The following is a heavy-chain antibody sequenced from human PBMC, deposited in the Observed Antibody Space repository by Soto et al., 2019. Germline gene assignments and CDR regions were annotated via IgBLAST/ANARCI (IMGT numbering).Heavy chain of an antibody. CDR1: GGSISSSSYY. Sequence: QLRLQESGPGLVKPSETLSLTCTVSGGSISSSSYYWGWIRQPPGKGLEWICSIYYSGSTYYNPSLKSRVTISVDTSKNQFSLKLRSVTAADTAVFYCARYCISTSCQDYWGQGTLVTVSS. V-gene: IGHV4-39*01. J-gene: IGHJ4*02. CDR3: ARYCISTSCQDY. D-gene: IGHD2-2*01. CDR2: IYYSGST.